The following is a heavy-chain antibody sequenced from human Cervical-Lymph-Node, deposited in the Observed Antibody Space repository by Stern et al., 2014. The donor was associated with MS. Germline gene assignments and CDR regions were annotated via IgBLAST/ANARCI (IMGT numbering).Heavy chain of an antibody. J-gene: IGHJ5*02. D-gene: IGHD2-2*01. V-gene: IGHV1-2*06. CDR1: GYTFTGYY. CDR2: INPNSGGT. Sequence: VQLVQSGAEVKKPGASVKVSCKASGYTFTGYYMHWVRQAPGQGLEWMGRINPNSGGTNYAQKFQGSVTMTRDTSISTAYMELSRLRSDDTAVYYCARASGYCSSTSCYQYWFDPWGQGTLVTVSS. CDR3: ARASGYCSSTSCYQYWFDP.